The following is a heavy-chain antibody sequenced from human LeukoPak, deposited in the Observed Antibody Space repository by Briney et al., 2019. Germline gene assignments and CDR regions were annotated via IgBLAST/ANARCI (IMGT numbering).Heavy chain of an antibody. V-gene: IGHV1-2*02. D-gene: IGHD6-19*01. CDR1: GYTFTGYY. Sequence: GASVKVSCKASGYTFTGYYMHWVRQAPGQGLERMGWINPNSGGTNYAQKFQGRVTMTRDTSISTAYMELSRLRSDDTAVYYCARDREAVAGTVNYYYYYMDVWGKGTTVTISS. CDR2: INPNSGGT. CDR3: ARDREAVAGTVNYYYYYMDV. J-gene: IGHJ6*03.